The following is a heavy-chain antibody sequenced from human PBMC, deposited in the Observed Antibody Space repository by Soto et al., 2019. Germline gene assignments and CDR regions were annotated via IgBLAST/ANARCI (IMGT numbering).Heavy chain of an antibody. Sequence: PSETLSLTCAVYGGSFSGYYWSWIRQPPGKGLEWIGEINHSGSTNYNPSLKSRVTISVDTSKNQFSLKLSSVTAADTAVYCCARLRPGIAVAASYNWFDPWGQGTLVTVSS. V-gene: IGHV4-34*01. J-gene: IGHJ5*02. CDR2: INHSGST. D-gene: IGHD6-19*01. CDR3: ARLRPGIAVAASYNWFDP. CDR1: GGSFSGYY.